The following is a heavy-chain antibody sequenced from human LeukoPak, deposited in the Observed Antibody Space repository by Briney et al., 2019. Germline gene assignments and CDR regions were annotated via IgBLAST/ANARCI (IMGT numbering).Heavy chain of an antibody. J-gene: IGHJ4*02. CDR2: IYYSGST. V-gene: IGHV4-59*01. CDR3: ATQIVVGHYFDY. D-gene: IGHD3-22*01. CDR1: GGSISSYY. Sequence: SETLSLTCTVSGGSISSYYWSWIRQPPGKGLEWIGYIYYSGSTNYNPSLKSRVTISVDTSKNQFSLKLSSVTAADTAVYYCATQIVVGHYFDYWGQGTPVTVSS.